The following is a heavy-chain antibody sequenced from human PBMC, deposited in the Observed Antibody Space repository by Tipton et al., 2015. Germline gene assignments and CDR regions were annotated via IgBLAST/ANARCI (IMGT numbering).Heavy chain of an antibody. D-gene: IGHD2/OR15-2a*01. V-gene: IGHV4-31*03. CDR1: GGSIGGGYY. CDR3: ARDKTFEAFDI. CDR2: VYYSGYT. Sequence: TLSLTCTVSGGSIGGGYYWSWLRQNPGKGLEWIGFVYYSGYTNYNPSLTSRLTISVDTSRNQFSLHLKSVTAADTAVYYCARDKTFEAFDIWGQGTKVTVSS. J-gene: IGHJ3*02.